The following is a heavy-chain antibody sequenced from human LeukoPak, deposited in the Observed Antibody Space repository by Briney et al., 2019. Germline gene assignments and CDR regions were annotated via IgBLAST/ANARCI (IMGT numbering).Heavy chain of an antibody. J-gene: IGHJ3*02. V-gene: IGHV3-66*02. CDR3: ARFMVVAASHAFDI. D-gene: IGHD2-15*01. Sequence: GGSLRLSWAASGFTVSSNYMSWVRQAPGKRLEWVSVIYSGGSTYYADSVKGRFTISRDNSKNTLYLQMNSLRAEDTAVYYCARFMVVAASHAFDIWGQGTMVTVSS. CDR1: GFTVSSNY. CDR2: IYSGGST.